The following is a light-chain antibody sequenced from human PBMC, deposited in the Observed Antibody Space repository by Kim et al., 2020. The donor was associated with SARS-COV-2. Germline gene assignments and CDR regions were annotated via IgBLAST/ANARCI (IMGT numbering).Light chain of an antibody. CDR2: DAS. Sequence: SVGDRVTITCQASQDINNYLNWYQQKPGKAPKLLIYDASNLESGVPSRFSGSGSGTDFTFTISSLQPEDIAIYYCQQYHNLLPWTFGQGTKVDIK. J-gene: IGKJ1*01. CDR3: QQYHNLLPWT. V-gene: IGKV1-33*01. CDR1: QDINNY.